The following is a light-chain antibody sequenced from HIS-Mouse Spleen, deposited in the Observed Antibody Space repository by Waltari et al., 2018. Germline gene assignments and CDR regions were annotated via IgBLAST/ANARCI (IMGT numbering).Light chain of an antibody. CDR1: SSDVGSYNL. Sequence: QSALTPPASVSGSPGQSITISFTGTSSDVGSYNLLSWYHQHPGKAPKLMIYEGSKRPSGVSNRFSGSKSGNTASLTISGLQAEDEADYYCCSYAGSSTWVFGGGTKLTVL. V-gene: IGLV2-23*01. CDR2: EGS. J-gene: IGLJ3*02. CDR3: CSYAGSSTWV.